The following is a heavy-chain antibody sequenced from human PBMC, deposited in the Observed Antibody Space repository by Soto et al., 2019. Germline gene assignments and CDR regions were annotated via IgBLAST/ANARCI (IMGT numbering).Heavy chain of an antibody. V-gene: IGHV1-18*01. CDR3: ARDTYCSSTSCYAYYYYYYMDV. CDR2: ISAYNGNT. J-gene: IGHJ6*03. CDR1: GYTFTSYG. Sequence: ASVKVSCKASGYTFTSYGISWVRQAPGQGLEWMGWISAYNGNTNYAQKLQGRVTMTTDTSTSTAYMELRSLRSDDTAVYYCARDTYCSSTSCYAYYYYYYMDVWGKGTTVTVSS. D-gene: IGHD2-2*01.